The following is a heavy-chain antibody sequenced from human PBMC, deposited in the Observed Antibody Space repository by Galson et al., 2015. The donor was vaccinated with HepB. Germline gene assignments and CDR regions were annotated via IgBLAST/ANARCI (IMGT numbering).Heavy chain of an antibody. V-gene: IGHV3-23*01. CDR3: AKSTQYSYGYRLFDY. D-gene: IGHD5-18*01. CDR2: ISDSGDNT. J-gene: IGHJ4*02. Sequence: SLRLSCAASGFTFSSYAMSWVRQAPGKGLERVSGISDSGDNTYYADSVQGRFTISRNNSKNTLYLQMSSLRAEDTAVYYCAKSTQYSYGYRLFDYWGQGTLVTVSS. CDR1: GFTFSSYA.